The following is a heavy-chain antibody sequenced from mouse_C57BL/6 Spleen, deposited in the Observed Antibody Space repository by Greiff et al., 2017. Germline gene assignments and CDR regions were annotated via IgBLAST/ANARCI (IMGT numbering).Heavy chain of an antibody. CDR3: ASSPDFTTVVATDAMDY. J-gene: IGHJ4*01. CDR2: IDPSDSET. Sequence: QVQLQQPGAELVRPGSSVKLSCKASGYTFTSYWMHWVKQRPIQGLEWIGNIDPSDSETHYNQKFKDKATLTVDKSSSTAYMQLSSLTSEDSAVYYCASSPDFTTVVATDAMDYWGQGTSVTVSS. CDR1: GYTFTSYW. V-gene: IGHV1-52*01. D-gene: IGHD1-1*01.